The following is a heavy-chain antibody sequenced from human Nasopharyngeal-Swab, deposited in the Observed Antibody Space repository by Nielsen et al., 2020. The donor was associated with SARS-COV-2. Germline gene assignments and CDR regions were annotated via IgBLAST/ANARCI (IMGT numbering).Heavy chain of an antibody. CDR1: GFIFSNYG. V-gene: IGHV3-30*18. CDR3: AKEGPGMFGVVGLDV. J-gene: IGHJ6*02. Sequence: GESLKISCAASGFIFSNYGMHLVRQAPGKGLEWVAVISYDGINKYDADSVKGRFTISRDNSKDTLYLQMNSLRPEDTAVYYCAKEGPGMFGVVGLDVWGQGTTVTVSS. D-gene: IGHD3-3*01. CDR2: ISYDGINK.